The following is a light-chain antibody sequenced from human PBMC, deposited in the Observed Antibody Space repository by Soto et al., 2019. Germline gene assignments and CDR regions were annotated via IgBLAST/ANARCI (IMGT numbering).Light chain of an antibody. Sequence: QSVLTQPPSVSAAPGQKVTISCSGSSSNIANNYVAWYQQLPGTAPKLLIYDNNKRPSGIPDRFSGSKSGTSATLGITGLQTGDEADYYCGTWDTSLSAVVIGGGTKVTVL. CDR2: DNN. CDR3: GTWDTSLSAVV. V-gene: IGLV1-51*01. CDR1: SSNIANNY. J-gene: IGLJ3*02.